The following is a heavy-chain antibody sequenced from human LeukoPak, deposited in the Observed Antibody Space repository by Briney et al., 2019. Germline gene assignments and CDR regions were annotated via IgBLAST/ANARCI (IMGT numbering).Heavy chain of an antibody. Sequence: GSLRLSCAASGFTFSSYSMNWVRQAPGKGLEWVSSISSSSGYIYYADSVKGRFTISRDNAKNSLYLQMNSLRAEDTAVYYCARESGGYDLDYWGQGTLVTVSS. CDR2: ISSSSGYI. CDR3: ARESGGYDLDY. D-gene: IGHD5-12*01. V-gene: IGHV3-21*01. CDR1: GFTFSSYS. J-gene: IGHJ4*02.